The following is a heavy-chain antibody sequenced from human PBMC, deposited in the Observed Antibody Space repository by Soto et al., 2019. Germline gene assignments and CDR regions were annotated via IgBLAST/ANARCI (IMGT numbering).Heavy chain of an antibody. CDR3: DRELFTIPNWFDP. V-gene: IGHV4-30-4*01. Sequence: SETLSLTCTASGGSISSGDYHWSWIRQPPGKGLEWIGYIYYSGSTYYNPSLKSRVTISVDTSKNQFSLKLSSVTAADTAVYYCDRELFTIPNWFDPWGQGTLVTVSS. CDR2: IYYSGST. D-gene: IGHD3-10*01. CDR1: GGSISSGDYH. J-gene: IGHJ5*02.